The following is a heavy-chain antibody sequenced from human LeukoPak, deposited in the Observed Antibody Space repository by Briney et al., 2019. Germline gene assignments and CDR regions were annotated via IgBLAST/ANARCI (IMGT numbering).Heavy chain of an antibody. CDR2: INPNSGGT. D-gene: IGHD6-13*01. J-gene: IGHJ4*02. V-gene: IGHV1-2*02. CDR3: ARDHAAYSSSWYDFDY. CDR1: GYTFTGYY. Sequence: ASVKVSCKASGYTFTGYYMHWVRQAPGQGLEWMGWINPNSGGTNYAQKFQGRVTMTRDTSISTAYMELSRLRSDHTAEYYCARDHAAYSSSWYDFDYWGQGTLVTVSS.